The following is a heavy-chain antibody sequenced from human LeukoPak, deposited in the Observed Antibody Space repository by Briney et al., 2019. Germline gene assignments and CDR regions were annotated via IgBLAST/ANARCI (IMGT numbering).Heavy chain of an antibody. J-gene: IGHJ4*02. Sequence: PGGSLRLSCAASGFTFSSYWMSGVRQAPGKGREWVAHIKQDGSGKYYVDSVKGRFTISRDNAKNSLYLQMNSLRAEDTAVYYCARRGQPGGDSSFDYWGQGTLVTVSS. D-gene: IGHD3-22*01. V-gene: IGHV3-7*01. CDR2: IKQDGSGK. CDR3: ARRGQPGGDSSFDY. CDR1: GFTFSSYW.